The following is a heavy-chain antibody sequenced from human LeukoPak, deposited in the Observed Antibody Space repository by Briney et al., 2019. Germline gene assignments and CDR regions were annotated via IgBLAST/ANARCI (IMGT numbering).Heavy chain of an antibody. CDR1: GGSISSSSYY. CDR2: IYYSGST. J-gene: IGHJ4*02. V-gene: IGHV4-39*01. Sequence: PSETPSLTCTVSGGSISSSSYYWGWIRQPPGKGLEWIGSIYYSGSTYYNPSLKSRVTISVDTSKNQFSLKLSSVTAADTAVYYCARLSAPVRGVSDYWGQGTLVTVSS. D-gene: IGHD3-10*01. CDR3: ARLSAPVRGVSDY.